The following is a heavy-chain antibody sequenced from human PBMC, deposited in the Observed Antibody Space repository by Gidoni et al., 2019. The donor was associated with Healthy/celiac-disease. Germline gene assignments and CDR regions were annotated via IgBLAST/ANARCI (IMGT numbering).Heavy chain of an antibody. CDR3: AALYYYDSSLFDP. CDR1: GFTFTSSA. V-gene: IGHV1-58*01. J-gene: IGHJ5*02. Sequence: QMQLVQSGPEVKKPGTSVKVSCKASGFTFTSSAVQWVRQARGQRLEWIGWIVVGSGNTNYAQKFQERVTITRDMSTSTAYMELSSLRSEDTAVYYCAALYYYDSSLFDPWGQGTLVTVSS. CDR2: IVVGSGNT. D-gene: IGHD3-22*01.